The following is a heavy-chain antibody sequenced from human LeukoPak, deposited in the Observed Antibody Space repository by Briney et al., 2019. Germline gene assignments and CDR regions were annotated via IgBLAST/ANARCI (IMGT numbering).Heavy chain of an antibody. CDR2: IKSKTDGGTT. V-gene: IGHV3-15*01. D-gene: IGHD1-1*01. J-gene: IGHJ4*02. CDR3: TTDLILFGPYKFVDY. CDR1: GFTFSNAW. Sequence: PGGSLRLSCAASGFTFSNAWMSWVRQAPGKGLEWVGRIKSKTDGGTTDYAAPVKGRFTISRDDSKNTLYLQMNSLKTEDTAVYYCTTDLILFGPYKFVDYWGQGTLVTVSS.